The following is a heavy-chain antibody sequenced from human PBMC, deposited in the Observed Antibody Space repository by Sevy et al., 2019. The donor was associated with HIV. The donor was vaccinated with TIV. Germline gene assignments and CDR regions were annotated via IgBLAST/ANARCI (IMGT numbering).Heavy chain of an antibody. CDR1: GDSFSNYY. J-gene: IGHJ4*02. CDR2: IYHNGSI. D-gene: IGHD3-10*01. V-gene: IGHV4-59*01. CDR3: ARGKVLFDY. Sequence: SETLSLTCTVSGDSFSNYYWSWIRQSPGKGLEWIGYIYHNGSINFNRSLKRRVTISVYTSKNQFSLKLNSVTAADTAVYYCARGKVLFDYWGQGTLVTVSS.